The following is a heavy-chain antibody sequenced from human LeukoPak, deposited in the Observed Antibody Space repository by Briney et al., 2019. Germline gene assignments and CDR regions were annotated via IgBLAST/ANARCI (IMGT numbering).Heavy chain of an antibody. Sequence: ASVKVSCKASGYTFTSYGISWVRQAPGQGLEWMGWISAYNGNTNYAQKLQGRVTMTTDTSTSTAYMELSSLRSEDTAVYYCARLGLSVPPNGFDIWGQGTMVTVSS. CDR2: ISAYNGNT. CDR3: ARLGLSVPPNGFDI. J-gene: IGHJ3*02. D-gene: IGHD2-2*01. CDR1: GYTFTSYG. V-gene: IGHV1-18*04.